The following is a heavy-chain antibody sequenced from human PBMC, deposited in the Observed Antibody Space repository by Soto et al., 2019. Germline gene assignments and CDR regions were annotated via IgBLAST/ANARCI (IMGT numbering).Heavy chain of an antibody. V-gene: IGHV4-59*08. CDR1: GGSISSYY. CDR3: AREGVVPAASDAFDI. J-gene: IGHJ3*02. CDR2: IYYSGST. Sequence: QVQLQESGPGLMKPSETLSLTCTVSGGSISSYYWSWIRQPPGKGLEWIGYIYYSGSTNYNPSLKSRVTISVDTSKNQFSLKLSSVTAADTAVYYCAREGVVPAASDAFDIWGQGTMVTVSS. D-gene: IGHD2-2*01.